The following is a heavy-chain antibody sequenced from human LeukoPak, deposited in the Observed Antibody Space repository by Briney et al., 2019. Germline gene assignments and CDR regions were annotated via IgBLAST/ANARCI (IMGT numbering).Heavy chain of an antibody. Sequence: PGGSLRLSCAASGFSFSNYAMSWVRQAPARGPEWVSSIRGGGATFYADSVKGRFTLSRDDSSNTVYLQLNNLRVEDTAIYYCAKANWVSNADAVWWGQGTQITVSS. V-gene: IGHV3-23*01. D-gene: IGHD1-1*01. CDR3: AKANWVSNADAVW. CDR2: IRGGGAT. CDR1: GFSFSNYA. J-gene: IGHJ4*02.